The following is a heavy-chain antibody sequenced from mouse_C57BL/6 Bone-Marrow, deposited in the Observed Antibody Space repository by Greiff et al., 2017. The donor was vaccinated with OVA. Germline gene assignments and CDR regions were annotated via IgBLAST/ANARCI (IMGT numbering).Heavy chain of an antibody. V-gene: IGHV2-2*01. D-gene: IGHD1-1*01. CDR1: GFSLTSYG. CDR3: ARAPYYYGSSPYWYFDV. Sequence: QVQLQQSGPGLVQPSQSLSITCTVSGFSLTSYGVHWVRQSPGKGLEWLGVIWSGGSTDYNAAFISRLSNSKDNSKSQVFFKMNSLQADDTATYYCARAPYYYGSSPYWYFDVWGTGTTVTVSS. CDR2: IWSGGST. J-gene: IGHJ1*03.